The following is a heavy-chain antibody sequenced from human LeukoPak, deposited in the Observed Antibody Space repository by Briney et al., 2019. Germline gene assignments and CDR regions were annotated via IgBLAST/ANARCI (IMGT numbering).Heavy chain of an antibody. CDR3: ARVDYYDSSRPYYFDY. V-gene: IGHV4-34*01. CDR2: INHSGST. J-gene: IGHJ4*02. D-gene: IGHD3-22*01. CDR1: GGSLSGYY. Sequence: PSETLSLTCAVYGGSLSGYYWSWIRQPPGKGLEWIGEINHSGSTTYSPSLKSRVTISVDTSKNQFSLKLSSVTAADTAVYYCARVDYYDSSRPYYFDYWGQGTLVTVSS.